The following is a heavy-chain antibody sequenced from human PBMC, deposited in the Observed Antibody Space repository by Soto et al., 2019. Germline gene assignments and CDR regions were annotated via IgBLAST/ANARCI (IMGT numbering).Heavy chain of an antibody. CDR1: GFTFNNYG. J-gene: IGHJ6*02. Sequence: QVQLVESGGGVVQPGRSLRLSCAASGFTFNNYGMHWVRQAPGKGLEWVAVIWNDGNGYYYANSVKGRFTISRDNTKKWLYLQMSSLRAEDTAVYYCARRQISPPTRGAASARGGMDVWGQGTTVTVSS. CDR2: IWNDGNGY. V-gene: IGHV3-33*01. CDR3: ARRQISPPTRGAASARGGMDV. D-gene: IGHD6-13*01.